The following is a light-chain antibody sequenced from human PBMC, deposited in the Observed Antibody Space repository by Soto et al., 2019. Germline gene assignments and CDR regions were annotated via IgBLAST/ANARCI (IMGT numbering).Light chain of an antibody. V-gene: IGLV2-14*01. CDR2: EVT. CDR3: SSYTTNITPVV. CDR1: SGDIGGYNY. Sequence: QSALTQPASVSGSPGQSITISCTGTSGDIGGYNYVSWYQQHPGKAPKPLISEVTNRPSGVSNRFSGSKSGNTASLTISGLQAEDEADYYCSSYTTNITPVVFGGGTKLTVL. J-gene: IGLJ2*01.